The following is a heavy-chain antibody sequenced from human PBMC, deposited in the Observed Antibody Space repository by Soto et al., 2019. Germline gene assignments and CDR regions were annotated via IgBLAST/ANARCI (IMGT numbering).Heavy chain of an antibody. CDR1: GGSISSGDDY. Sequence: QVQLQESGPGLVKPSQTLSLTCTVSGGSISSGDDYWSWIRQPPGKGLEWIGYIYYSGNTYYNPSLKSRISISVDTSKNQFSLELTSVTAADTAVYYCARENRRSRYFDLWGRGTLVTVSS. CDR3: ARENRRSRYFDL. CDR2: IYYSGNT. J-gene: IGHJ2*01. V-gene: IGHV4-30-4*01.